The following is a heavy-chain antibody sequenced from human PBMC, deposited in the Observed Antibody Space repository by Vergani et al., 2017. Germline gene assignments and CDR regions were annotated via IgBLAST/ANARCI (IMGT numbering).Heavy chain of an antibody. D-gene: IGHD1-1*01. J-gene: IGHJ4*02. V-gene: IGHV5-51*01. CDR3: ARHTTYTDS. CDR1: EYSFGNYW. CDR2: IYPADSDT. Sequence: EVELVQSGPEMRKPGESLKISCKGSEYSFGNYWIGWVRQLPGEGLEWIGIIYPADSDTRYSPSFQGQVTISADKSISTAFLQWDSLKASDTALYYCARHTTYTDSGGQGTLVTVSS.